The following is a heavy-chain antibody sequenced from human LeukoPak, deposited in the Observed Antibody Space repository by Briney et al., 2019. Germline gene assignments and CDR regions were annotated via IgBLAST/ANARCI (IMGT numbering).Heavy chain of an antibody. CDR2: LSVSGGNT. J-gene: IGHJ4*02. D-gene: IGHD6-19*01. V-gene: IGHV3-23*01. CDR3: ARDMYSSGWYLFDY. CDR1: GFSFSSYA. Sequence: QPGGSLRLSCAASGFSFSSYAMTWVRQAPGKGLEWVSALSVSGGNTYYADSVKGRFTISRANSKNTLYLQMNSLRAEDTAVYYCARDMYSSGWYLFDYWGQGTLVTVSS.